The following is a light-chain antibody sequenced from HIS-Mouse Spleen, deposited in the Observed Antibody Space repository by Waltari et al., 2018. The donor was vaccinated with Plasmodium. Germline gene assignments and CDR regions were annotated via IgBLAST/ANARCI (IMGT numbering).Light chain of an antibody. V-gene: IGLV3-10*01. J-gene: IGLJ3*02. CDR2: EDS. Sequence: SYELTQPPSVSVSPGQTARITCSGDALPKKYAYWYQQKSGQAPVLVIYEDSKRPSGIPGRFSGPSSGTMATWTISGAQVEDEADYYCYSTDSSGNHRVFGGGTKLTVL. CDR3: YSTDSSGNHRV. CDR1: ALPKKY.